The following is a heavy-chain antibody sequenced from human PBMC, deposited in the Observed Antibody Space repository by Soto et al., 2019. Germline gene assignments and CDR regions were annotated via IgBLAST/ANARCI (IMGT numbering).Heavy chain of an antibody. J-gene: IGHJ4*02. CDR2: ILPILGSI. Sequence: QVQLVQSGAEVRKPGSSVMISCKASGGTFNTYTFSWVRQAPGQGLEWMGSILPILGSINYAPNFQGRLSITADQSTTTADMELSSLTSHDTAIYYCGRIPRYSFPTSDPLDNWGQGTLVTVSS. CDR3: GRIPRYSFPTSDPLDN. CDR1: GGTFNTYT. D-gene: IGHD5-18*01. V-gene: IGHV1-69*08.